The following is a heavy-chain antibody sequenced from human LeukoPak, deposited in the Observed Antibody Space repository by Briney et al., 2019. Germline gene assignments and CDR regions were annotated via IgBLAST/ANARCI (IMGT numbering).Heavy chain of an antibody. V-gene: IGHV4-39*01. CDR3: ARQLDYDFWSGYYFVY. CDR2: IYYSGST. D-gene: IGHD3-3*01. CDR1: GGSISSSSYY. Sequence: SETLSLTCTVSGGSISSSSYYWGWIRQPPGKGLEWIGSIYYSGSTYYNPSLKSRVTISVDTSKNQFSLKLSSVTAADTAVYYCARQLDYDFWSGYYFVYWGQGTLVTVSS. J-gene: IGHJ4*02.